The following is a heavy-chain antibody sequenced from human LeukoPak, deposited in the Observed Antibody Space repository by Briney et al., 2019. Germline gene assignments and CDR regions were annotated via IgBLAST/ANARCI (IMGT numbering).Heavy chain of an antibody. Sequence: GESLKISCKASGYRFSSYWIGWVRQMPGKGLEWMGIIFPGDSDTRYSPSFLGQVTMSADKSISTAYLQWSSLKASDTAMYYCAKRWADSSGSQHYFDYWGQGTLVTVSS. J-gene: IGHJ4*02. CDR2: IFPGDSDT. V-gene: IGHV5-51*01. CDR1: GYRFSSYW. CDR3: AKRWADSSGSQHYFDY. D-gene: IGHD6-19*01.